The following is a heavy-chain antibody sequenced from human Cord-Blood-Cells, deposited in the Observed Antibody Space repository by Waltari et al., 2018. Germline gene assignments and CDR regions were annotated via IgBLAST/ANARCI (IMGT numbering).Heavy chain of an antibody. CDR2: MNPNSGNT. D-gene: IGHD3-16*01. Sequence: QVQLVQSGAEVKKPGASVKVSFKAPGYTFTSYDINWVRPATGQGLEWMGWMNPNSGNTGYAQKFQGRVTITRNTSISTAYMELSSLRSEDTAVYYCARGRLQGGGSYWYFDLWGRGTLVTVSS. V-gene: IGHV1-8*03. J-gene: IGHJ2*01. CDR1: GYTFTSYD. CDR3: ARGRLQGGGSYWYFDL.